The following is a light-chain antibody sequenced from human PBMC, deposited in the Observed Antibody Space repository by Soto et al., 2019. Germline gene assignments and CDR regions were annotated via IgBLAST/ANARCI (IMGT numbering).Light chain of an antibody. V-gene: IGKV1-39*01. Sequence: DIQMTQSPSSLSASVGDRVTITCRASQSISSYLNWYQQKPGKAPKLLIYAASSLQSGVPSRFSGSGSATDFTLTISSLQPEDFATYYCQQSYSTPRTFGQGTRWISN. J-gene: IGKJ1*01. CDR3: QQSYSTPRT. CDR1: QSISSY. CDR2: AAS.